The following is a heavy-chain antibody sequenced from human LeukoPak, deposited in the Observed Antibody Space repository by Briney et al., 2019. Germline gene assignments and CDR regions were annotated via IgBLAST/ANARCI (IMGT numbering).Heavy chain of an antibody. J-gene: IGHJ4*02. D-gene: IGHD6-6*01. CDR1: GFNFRTYA. CDR3: ARGLSGYASSLGY. Sequence: GGSLRLSCVASGFNFRTYAMHWVRQAPGKGLEWVAFISYDGSNQYYADSVKGRFSISRDNAKNTLYLQMNSLRAEDTAVYYCARGLSGYASSLGYWGQGTLVTVSS. V-gene: IGHV3-30*04. CDR2: ISYDGSNQ.